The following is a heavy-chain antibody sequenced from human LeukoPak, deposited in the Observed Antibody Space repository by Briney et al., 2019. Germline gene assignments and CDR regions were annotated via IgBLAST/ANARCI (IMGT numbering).Heavy chain of an antibody. J-gene: IGHJ5*02. Sequence: GGSLRLSCAASGFTVSDYSMSWVRQAPGKGLEWVSAISGSGSYTDYADSVKGRFTISKDLSKNTLYMRMSSLRPEDTAVYYCARGVVVVPAADNWFDPWGQGTLVTVSS. CDR1: GFTVSDYS. CDR3: ARGVVVVPAADNWFDP. CDR2: ISGSGSYT. V-gene: IGHV3-23*01. D-gene: IGHD2-2*01.